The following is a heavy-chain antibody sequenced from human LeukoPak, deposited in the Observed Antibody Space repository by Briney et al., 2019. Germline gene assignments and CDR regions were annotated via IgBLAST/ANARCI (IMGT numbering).Heavy chain of an antibody. V-gene: IGHV3-23*01. J-gene: IGHJ4*02. CDR2: ISTSGGTT. Sequence: GGSLRLSCAASGFTFSSYAISWVRQAPGKGLEWVSGISTSGGTTSYADSVKGRFTISRDNPRNTLYMQMNTLRAEDTAVYYCAIMHRYYDGSGYWVQWGQGTLVTVSS. CDR1: GFTFSSYA. D-gene: IGHD3-22*01. CDR3: AIMHRYYDGSGYWVQ.